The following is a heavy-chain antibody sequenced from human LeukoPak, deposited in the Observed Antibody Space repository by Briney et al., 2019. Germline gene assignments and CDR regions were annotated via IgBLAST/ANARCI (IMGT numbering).Heavy chain of an antibody. CDR3: ARDAPQLLLGWFDP. V-gene: IGHV3-7*01. CDR2: IKQDGSEK. D-gene: IGHD3-22*01. CDR1: GFTFSSYW. J-gene: IGHJ5*02. Sequence: GGSLRLSCAASGFTFSSYWMSWVRQAPGKGLEWVTNIKQDGSEKYYVDSVKGRFTISRDNAKNSLYLQMNSLRAEDTAVYYCARDAPQLLLGWFDPWGQGTLVTVSS.